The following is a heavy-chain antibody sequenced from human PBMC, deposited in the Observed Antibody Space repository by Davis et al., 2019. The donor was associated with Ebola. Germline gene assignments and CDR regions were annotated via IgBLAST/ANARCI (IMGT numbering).Heavy chain of an antibody. J-gene: IGHJ4*02. CDR2: IKSKTDGGTT. V-gene: IGHV3-15*01. CDR3: TTDFGSIAARPGY. D-gene: IGHD6-6*01. CDR1: GFTFSNAW. Sequence: GESLKISCAASGFTFSNAWMSWVRQAPGKGLEWVGRIKSKTDGGTTDYAAPVKGRFTISRDDSKNTLYLQMNSLKTEDTAVYYCTTDFGSIAARPGYWGQGTLVTVSS.